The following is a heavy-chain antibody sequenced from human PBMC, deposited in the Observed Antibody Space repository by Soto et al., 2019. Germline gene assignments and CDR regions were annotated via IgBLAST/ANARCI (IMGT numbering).Heavy chain of an antibody. J-gene: IGHJ4*02. CDR3: ATVCRFCGGPNSLY. CDR2: ISTGDSPI. Sequence: GGSLRLSCAASGFTFSNYAMNWVRQAPGKGLEWVSYISTGDSPIYYADSVKGRFTISRDNAKKSLYLQMISLRAEDTAVYYCATVCRFCGGPNSLYWGRGTLVTV. CDR1: GFTFSNYA. V-gene: IGHV3-48*01. D-gene: IGHD2-21*01.